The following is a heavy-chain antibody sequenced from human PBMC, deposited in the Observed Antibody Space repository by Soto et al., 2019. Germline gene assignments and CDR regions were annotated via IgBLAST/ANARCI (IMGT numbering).Heavy chain of an antibody. CDR1: GFIFNSYS. Sequence: EVQLVESGGGLVQPGGSLRLSCVAAGFIFNSYSMNWVRQAPGKGLEWISYISSGSTSVFYADSVKGPFSISRDNAKNSRYLQETGQGAEDTAVYYCASSASPDAYWGQGTLVTVSS. J-gene: IGHJ4*02. D-gene: IGHD1-26*01. CDR2: ISSGSTSV. CDR3: ASSASPDAY. V-gene: IGHV3-48*01.